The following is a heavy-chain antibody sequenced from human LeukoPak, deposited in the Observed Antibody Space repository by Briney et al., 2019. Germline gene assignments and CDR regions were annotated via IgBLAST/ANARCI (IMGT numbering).Heavy chain of an antibody. D-gene: IGHD6-25*01. Sequence: GGSLRLSCAASGFTLSSYAMSWVRQTPGKGLECVSTIRDSDGRTYYADSVEGRFTISRDNSTNTLYLQMNSLRAGDTAIYYCAKSGNTETVDYWGQEPWSPSPQ. J-gene: IGHJ4*01. V-gene: IGHV3-23*01. CDR2: IRDSDGRT. CDR1: GFTLSSYA. CDR3: AKSGNTETVDY.